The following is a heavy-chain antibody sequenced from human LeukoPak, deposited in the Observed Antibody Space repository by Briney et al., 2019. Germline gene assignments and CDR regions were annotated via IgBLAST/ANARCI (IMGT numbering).Heavy chain of an antibody. D-gene: IGHD3-22*01. Sequence: PGGSLRLSCAASGFTFSTYEMNWVRQAPGKGLEWVSYISTSSTTMYYADSVKGRFTISRDNAKNSLFLQMNSLRAEDTAVYYCARENFYDNSGYTTWGQGTLVTVSS. CDR1: GFTFSTYE. CDR2: ISTSSTTM. CDR3: ARENFYDNSGYTT. J-gene: IGHJ4*02. V-gene: IGHV3-48*03.